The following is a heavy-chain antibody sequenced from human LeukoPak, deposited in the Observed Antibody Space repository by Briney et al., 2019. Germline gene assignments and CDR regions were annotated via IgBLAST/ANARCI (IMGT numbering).Heavy chain of an antibody. D-gene: IGHD5-24*01. CDR2: TNPNSGNT. Sequence: GASVKVSFKASGYTFTSYDINWVRQATGQGLEWMGWTNPNSGNTGYAQKFQGRVTITRNTSISTAYMELGSPRSEDTGLYYRARARITLLYMDVWGKGTTVTVSS. J-gene: IGHJ6*03. CDR1: GYTFTSYD. V-gene: IGHV1-8*03. CDR3: ARARITLLYMDV.